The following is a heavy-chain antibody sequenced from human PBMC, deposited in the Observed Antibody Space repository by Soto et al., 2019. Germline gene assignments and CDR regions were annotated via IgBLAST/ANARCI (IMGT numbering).Heavy chain of an antibody. J-gene: IGHJ4*02. CDR3: AASGEYCGGDCYLYY. CDR1: GFTVSSNY. Sequence: EVQLVESGGGLVQPGGSLRLSCAASGFTVSSNYMSWVRQAPGKGLEWVSVIYSGGSTYYEDSVKGRFTISRDNSKNTLYLQMNSLRAEATAVYYCAASGEYCGGDCYLYYWGQGTLVTV. CDR2: IYSGGST. V-gene: IGHV3-66*01. D-gene: IGHD2-21*01.